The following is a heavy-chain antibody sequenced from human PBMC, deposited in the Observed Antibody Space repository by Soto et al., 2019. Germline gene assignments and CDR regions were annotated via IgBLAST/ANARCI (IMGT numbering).Heavy chain of an antibody. CDR3: ARGSDDYVWGGYRSYYYYGMDV. D-gene: IGHD3-16*02. Sequence: SVKVSCKASGGTFSSYAISWVRQAPGQGLEWMGGIIPIFGTANYAQRFQGRVTITADESTSTAYMELSSLRSEDTAVYYCARGSDDYVWGGYRSYYYYGMDVWGQGTKVTVYS. CDR1: GGTFSSYA. CDR2: IIPIFGTA. J-gene: IGHJ6*02. V-gene: IGHV1-69*13.